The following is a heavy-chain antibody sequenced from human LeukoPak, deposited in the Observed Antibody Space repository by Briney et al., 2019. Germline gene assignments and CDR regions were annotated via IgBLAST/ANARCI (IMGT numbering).Heavy chain of an antibody. CDR1: GGSISSGGYY. CDR3: ARTFWSGYYIDWFDP. CDR2: IYYSGST. Sequence: PSQTLSLTCTVSGGSISSGGYYWSWIRQHPGKGLEWIGCIYYSGSTYYNPSLKSRVTISVDTSKDKFSLKLSSVTAADTAVYYCARTFWSGYYIDWFDPWGQGTLVTVSS. V-gene: IGHV4-31*03. J-gene: IGHJ5*02. D-gene: IGHD3-3*01.